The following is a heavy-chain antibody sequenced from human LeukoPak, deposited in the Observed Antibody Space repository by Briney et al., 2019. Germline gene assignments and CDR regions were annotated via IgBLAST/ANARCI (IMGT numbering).Heavy chain of an antibody. Sequence: SETLSLTCSVSGGSIINYYWSWIRQPAGKGPEWIGRIYNGGSTNYNSSLRSRITMSLDTSKNQFSLKLTSVTAADAAVYYCARFGGSGDTRGYFDNWGQGTLVTVSS. D-gene: IGHD2-15*01. J-gene: IGHJ4*02. V-gene: IGHV4-4*07. CDR3: ARFGGSGDTRGYFDN. CDR1: GGSIINYY. CDR2: IYNGGST.